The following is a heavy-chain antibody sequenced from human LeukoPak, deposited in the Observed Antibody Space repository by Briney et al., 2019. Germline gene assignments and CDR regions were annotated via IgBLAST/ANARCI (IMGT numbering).Heavy chain of an antibody. J-gene: IGHJ3*02. D-gene: IGHD3-22*01. CDR1: GGSISSYY. Sequence: SETLSLTCTVSGGSISSYYWSWIRQPPGKGLEWIGYIYYSGSTNYNPSLKSRVTISVDTSKNQFSLKLSSVTAADTAVYYCARPSTYYYDSSGHGAFDIWGQGTMVTVSS. V-gene: IGHV4-59*08. CDR3: ARPSTYYYDSSGHGAFDI. CDR2: IYYSGST.